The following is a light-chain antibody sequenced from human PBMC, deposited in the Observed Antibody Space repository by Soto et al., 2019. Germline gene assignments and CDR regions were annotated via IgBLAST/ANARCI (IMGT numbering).Light chain of an antibody. V-gene: IGKV3-15*01. Sequence: EILVTQSPATLSVPAGERSRLSCRASQSVSSNVAWYQQKPGQAPGLLIYGASTRATGIPVRFSGSGFGTEFPLTIRSLKSEDFAVYYCQQYKNWPLFGQGTRLEIK. J-gene: IGKJ5*01. CDR2: GAS. CDR3: QQYKNWPL. CDR1: QSVSSN.